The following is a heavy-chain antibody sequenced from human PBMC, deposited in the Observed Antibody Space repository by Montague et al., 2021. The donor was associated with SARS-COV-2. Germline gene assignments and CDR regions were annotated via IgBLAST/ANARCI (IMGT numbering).Heavy chain of an antibody. Sequence: SETLSLTCTVSGGSLNNYFWSWIRQPPGKGLEWVGYISDSGSTKYNPSLQSRVTISVDTVRNQFSLKLLSVTAADTAFYYCARVDSSGPGEYWGQGILVSVSS. V-gene: IGHV4-59*08. J-gene: IGHJ4*02. D-gene: IGHD3-22*01. CDR3: ARVDSSGPGEY. CDR2: ISDSGST. CDR1: GGSLNNYF.